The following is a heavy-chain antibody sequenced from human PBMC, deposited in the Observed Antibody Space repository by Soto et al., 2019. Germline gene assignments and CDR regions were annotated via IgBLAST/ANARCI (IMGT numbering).Heavy chain of an antibody. CDR3: AKVRGHAFAI. Sequence: QVQLQESGPGLVKPSQTLSLNCSVSGVSINSGDYYWSWIRQHAGQGLVWIGYIFYSGTTFYNPYLKSRVTISIDASKNQFSLEMSSVTAADTAVYYWAKVRGHAFAIWGQGTMVTVSS. J-gene: IGHJ3*02. D-gene: IGHD1-26*01. CDR2: IFYSGTT. V-gene: IGHV4-31*03. CDR1: GVSINSGDYY.